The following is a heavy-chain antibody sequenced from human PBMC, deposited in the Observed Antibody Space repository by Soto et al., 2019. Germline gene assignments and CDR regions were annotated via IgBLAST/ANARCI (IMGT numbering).Heavy chain of an antibody. D-gene: IGHD4-17*01. Sequence: QVQLVQSGAEVKKPGASVEVSCKASGYTFTTYYIHWVRHAPGQGLEWMGVINPGGVRTKYAQKFQDRVTMTSDTSTSTVYMDLSSLSSEDPAVYFCARGGNGDNVGYWYFDLWCRGTQVTVSP. V-gene: IGHV1-46*01. J-gene: IGHJ2*01. CDR3: ARGGNGDNVGYWYFDL. CDR2: INPGGVRT. CDR1: GYTFTTYY.